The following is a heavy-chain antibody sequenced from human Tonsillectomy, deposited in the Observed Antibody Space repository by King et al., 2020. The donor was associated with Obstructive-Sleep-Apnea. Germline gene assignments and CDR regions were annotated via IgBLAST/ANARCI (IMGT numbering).Heavy chain of an antibody. D-gene: IGHD2-21*02. CDR1: GFTFDDYT. CDR2: ISWNGAST. Sequence: VQLVESGGLVVRPGGSLRLSCAASGFTFDDYTMHWVRQAPGKGLEWVSLISWNGASTYYADSVKGRFTISRDNSKNSLYLQMKSLRSEDTALYYCGRGDDAFDLWGQGTMVTVSS. CDR3: GRGDDAFDL. J-gene: IGHJ3*01. V-gene: IGHV3-43*01.